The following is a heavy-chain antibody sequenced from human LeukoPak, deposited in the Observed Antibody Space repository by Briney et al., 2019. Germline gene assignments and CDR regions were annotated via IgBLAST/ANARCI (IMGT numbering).Heavy chain of an antibody. J-gene: IGHJ3*02. CDR3: ARANTNNDAFDI. D-gene: IGHD3-16*01. Sequence: SETLSLTCSVSGGPISSYYWSWIRQPPGKGLEWIGNIYYSGSTNDNPSLKTRVTIAVDTSKNQFSLQLSSVTAADTAVYYCARANTNNDAFDIWGRGTLVTVSS. CDR1: GGPISSYY. V-gene: IGHV4-59*01. CDR2: IYYSGST.